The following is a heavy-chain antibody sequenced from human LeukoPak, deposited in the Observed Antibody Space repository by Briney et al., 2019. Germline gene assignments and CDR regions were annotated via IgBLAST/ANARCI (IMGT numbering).Heavy chain of an antibody. CDR1: GFTFSSHG. V-gene: IGHV3-53*01. D-gene: IGHD3-22*01. Sequence: GGSLRLSCAASGFTFSSHGMNWVRQAPGKGLEWVSVIYSGGSTYYADSVKGRFTISRDNSKNTLYLQMNSLRAEDTAVYYCARVWYYDSSGYFDYWGQGTLVTVSS. CDR2: IYSGGST. CDR3: ARVWYYDSSGYFDY. J-gene: IGHJ4*02.